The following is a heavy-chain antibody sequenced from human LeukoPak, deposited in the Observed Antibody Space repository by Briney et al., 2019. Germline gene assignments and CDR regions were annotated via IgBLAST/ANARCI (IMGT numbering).Heavy chain of an antibody. D-gene: IGHD1-26*01. V-gene: IGHV3-48*03. Sequence: PGGSLRLSCATSGFTFSNYAMNWVRQAPGKGLEWISYITSSGSTIYYADSVKGRFTISRDNAKNSLYLQINSLRAEDTAVYYCARDPYSGGYGDYYYYYMDVWGKGTTVTISS. CDR1: GFTFSNYA. CDR3: ARDPYSGGYGDYYYYYMDV. CDR2: ITSSGSTI. J-gene: IGHJ6*03.